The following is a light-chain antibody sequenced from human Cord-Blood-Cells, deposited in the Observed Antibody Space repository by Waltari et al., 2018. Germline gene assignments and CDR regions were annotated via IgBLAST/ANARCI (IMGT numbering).Light chain of an antibody. CDR1: KVGDKY. CDR2: QDS. V-gene: IGLV3-1*01. Sequence: SYELTQPPSVSVSPGQTASITCSGDKVGDKYACWYQQQPGQSPVLVIYQDSKRPSGIPERFSGSNSGNTATLTISGTQAMDEADYYCQAWDSSFVVFGGGTKLTVL. J-gene: IGLJ2*01. CDR3: QAWDSSFVV.